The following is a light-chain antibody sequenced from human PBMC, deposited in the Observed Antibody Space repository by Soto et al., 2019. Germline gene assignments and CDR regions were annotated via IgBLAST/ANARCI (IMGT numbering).Light chain of an antibody. J-gene: IGLJ2*01. CDR3: AAWDDSLNGHVV. Sequence: QSVLTQPPSASGTPGQRVTISCSGSSSNIGSNTVNWYQQLTGTAPKLLIYSNNQRPSGVPDRFSGSKSGTSASLAISGLQSEDEADDYCAAWDDSLNGHVVFGGGTKVTVL. CDR1: SSNIGSNT. V-gene: IGLV1-44*01. CDR2: SNN.